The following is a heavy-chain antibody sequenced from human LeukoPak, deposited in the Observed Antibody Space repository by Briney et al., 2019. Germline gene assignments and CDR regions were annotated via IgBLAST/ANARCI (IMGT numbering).Heavy chain of an antibody. CDR3: ARCNLHRGGGYFDY. CDR1: GGSFSGYY. CDR2: INHSGST. Sequence: SETLSLTCAVYGGSFSGYYWSWIRQPPGKGLEWIGEINHSGSTNYNPSLTSRVTISVDTSENQFSLKLSSVTAADTAVYYCARCNLHRGGGYFDYWGQGTLVTVSS. D-gene: IGHD2/OR15-2a*01. V-gene: IGHV4-34*01. J-gene: IGHJ4*02.